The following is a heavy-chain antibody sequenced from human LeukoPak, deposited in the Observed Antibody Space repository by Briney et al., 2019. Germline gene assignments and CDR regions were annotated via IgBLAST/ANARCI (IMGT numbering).Heavy chain of an antibody. CDR2: ISSSGSTI. CDR1: GFTFSDYY. Sequence: GGSLRLSCAASGFTFSDYYMSWIRQAPGKGLEWVSYISSSGSTIYYADSVKGRFTISRDNAKNSLYLQMDSLRAEDTAVYYCARRGYYDSSGYSFGHWGQGTLVTVSS. J-gene: IGHJ4*02. D-gene: IGHD3-22*01. V-gene: IGHV3-11*01. CDR3: ARRGYYDSSGYSFGH.